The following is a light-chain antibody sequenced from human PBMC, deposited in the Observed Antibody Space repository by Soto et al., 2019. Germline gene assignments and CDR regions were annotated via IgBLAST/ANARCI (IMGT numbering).Light chain of an antibody. CDR1: QSINRY. CDR2: AAS. J-gene: IGKJ4*01. Sequence: DIQMTQSPYSLSASVGDIVTITCRASQSINRYLNWYQQKPGKAPKLLIYAASSLKSGVPSRFSGSESGTDFTLTISSLQPEDFAIYYCQETYSTPRGTFGGGTKVEIK. V-gene: IGKV1-39*01. CDR3: QETYSTPRGT.